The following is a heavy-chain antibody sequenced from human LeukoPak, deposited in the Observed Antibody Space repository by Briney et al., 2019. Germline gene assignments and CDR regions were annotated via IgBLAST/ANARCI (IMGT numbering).Heavy chain of an antibody. J-gene: IGHJ4*02. D-gene: IGHD6-13*01. CDR3: ARRRGGQQLVRGRYYFDY. CDR2: INHSGST. CDR1: GGSFSGYY. Sequence: SETLSLACAVYGGSFSGYYWSWIRQPPGKGLEWIGEINHSGSTNYNPSLKSRVTISVDTSKNQFSLKLSSVTAADTAVYYCARRRGGQQLVRGRYYFDYWGQGTLVTVSS. V-gene: IGHV4-34*01.